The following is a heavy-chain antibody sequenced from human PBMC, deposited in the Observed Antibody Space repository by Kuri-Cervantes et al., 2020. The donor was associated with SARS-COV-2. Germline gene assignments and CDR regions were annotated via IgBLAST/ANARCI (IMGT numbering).Heavy chain of an antibody. CDR3: ARDGSGGDADY. Sequence: SETLSLTCAVSGGSISSGGHSWSWIRQPPGKGLEWIGYIYHSGSTYYNPSLKSRVTISVDRSKNQFSLKLSSVTAADTAVYYCARDGSGGDADYWGQGTLVTVSS. CDR2: IYHSGST. CDR1: GGSISSGGHS. J-gene: IGHJ4*02. D-gene: IGHD2-15*01. V-gene: IGHV4-30-2*01.